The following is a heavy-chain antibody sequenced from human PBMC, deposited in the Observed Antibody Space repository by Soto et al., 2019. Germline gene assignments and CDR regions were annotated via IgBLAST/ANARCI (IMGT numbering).Heavy chain of an antibody. V-gene: IGHV2-5*01. CDR3: ARGVATRPVFAFDV. CDR1: GFSLTTSGVG. D-gene: IGHD6-6*01. CDR2: IYWSGDE. Sequence: PTLVNPTQTLTLTCSFSGFSLTTSGVGVGWIRQPPGKALEWLAHIYWSGDEHYRPSLKSRLSITKDASKNQVVLTMTNMDPVDTATYYCARGVATRPVFAFDVWGQGRMVTVSS. J-gene: IGHJ3*01.